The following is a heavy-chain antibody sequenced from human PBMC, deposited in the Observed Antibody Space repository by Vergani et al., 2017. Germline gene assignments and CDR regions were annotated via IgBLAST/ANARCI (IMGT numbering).Heavy chain of an antibody. D-gene: IGHD6-13*01. CDR3: AKFGSSWGGY. CDR1: EFTFSSYG. CDR2: LSFDGSNK. V-gene: IGHV3-30*18. Sequence: QVQLVESGGGVVQPGRSLRLSCAASEFTFSSYGMHWVRQAPGKGLEWVAVLSFDGSNKYYADSVKGRFTISRDNSKNTLYLQMNSLRAEDTAVYYCAKFGSSWGGYWGQGTLVTVSS. J-gene: IGHJ4*02.